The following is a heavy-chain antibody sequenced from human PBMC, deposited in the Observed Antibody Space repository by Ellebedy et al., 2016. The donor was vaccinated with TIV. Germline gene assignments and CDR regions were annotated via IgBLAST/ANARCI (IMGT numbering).Heavy chain of an antibody. Sequence: ASVKVSXXSSGYTLTSYAINWVRQATGQGLEWMGWMNPNSGNTGYAQKFQGRVTMTRNTSISTAYMELSRLRSDDTAVYYCARASVVAATSDAFDIWGQGTMVTVSS. CDR3: ARASVVAATSDAFDI. CDR1: GYTLTSYA. D-gene: IGHD2-15*01. J-gene: IGHJ3*02. V-gene: IGHV1-8*01. CDR2: MNPNSGNT.